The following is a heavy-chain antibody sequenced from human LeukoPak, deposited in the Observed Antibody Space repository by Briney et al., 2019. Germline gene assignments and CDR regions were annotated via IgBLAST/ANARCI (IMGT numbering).Heavy chain of an antibody. J-gene: IGHJ4*02. CDR2: ISYDGSNK. V-gene: IGHV3-30*18. CDR1: GFTFSSYG. CDR3: AKDSPGYYGSGSLTG. Sequence: AGGSLRLSCAASGFTFSSYGMHWVRQAPGKGLEWVAVISYDGSNKYYADSVKGRLTISRDNSKNTLYLQMNSLRAEDTAVYYCAKDSPGYYGSGSLTGWGQGTLVTVSS. D-gene: IGHD3-10*01.